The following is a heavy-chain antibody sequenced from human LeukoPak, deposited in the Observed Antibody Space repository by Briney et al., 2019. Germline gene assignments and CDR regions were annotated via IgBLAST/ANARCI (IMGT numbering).Heavy chain of an antibody. D-gene: IGHD1-14*01. CDR3: AREGRNRSFDY. Sequence: ASVKVSCKASGYTFTSYGISWVRQARGQGLEWMGWINPNSGGTKYAQNFQGRVTMTRDTSISTGYMELYRLRSDDAAVYYCAREGRNRSFDYWGQGTLVTVSS. V-gene: IGHV1-2*02. CDR2: INPNSGGT. J-gene: IGHJ4*02. CDR1: GYTFTSYG.